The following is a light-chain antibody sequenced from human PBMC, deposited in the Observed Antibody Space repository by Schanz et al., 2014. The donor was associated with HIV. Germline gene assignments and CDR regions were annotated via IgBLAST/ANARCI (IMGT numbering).Light chain of an antibody. CDR2: DVT. V-gene: IGLV2-14*03. CDR3: CSYAGSSTYVV. Sequence: QSALTQPTSVSGSPGQSITISCTGASMAFSSSDFVSWYQQLPGEAPRLIIYDVTSRPSGVSARFSASRFGDTASLTISGLQAEDEADYYCCSYAGSSTYVVFGGGTKLTVL. J-gene: IGLJ2*01. CDR1: SMAFSSSDF.